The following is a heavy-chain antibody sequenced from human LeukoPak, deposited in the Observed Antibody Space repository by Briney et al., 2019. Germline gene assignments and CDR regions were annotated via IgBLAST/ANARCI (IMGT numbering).Heavy chain of an antibody. CDR1: GYTFTSYY. Sequence: ASVKVSCEASGYTFTSYYMHWVRQAPGQGLEWMGIINPSGGSTSYAQKFQGRVTMTRDTSTSTVYMELSSLRSEDTAVYYCARGGSSWYLFYYFDYWGQGTLVTVSS. CDR2: INPSGGST. J-gene: IGHJ4*02. D-gene: IGHD6-13*01. V-gene: IGHV1-46*01. CDR3: ARGGSSWYLFYYFDY.